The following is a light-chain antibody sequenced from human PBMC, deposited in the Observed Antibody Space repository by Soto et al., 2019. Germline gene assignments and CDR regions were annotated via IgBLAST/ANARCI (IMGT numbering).Light chain of an antibody. J-gene: IGLJ2*01. Sequence: QSVMTQPPSASGTPGQRVTISFSGSSSNIGSNSVNWYQQLPGTAPKLLIYNIDQRPSGVPDRFLGSKSGSSASLAISGLQSEDEADYYCASWDDRLSGPIFGGGTKLTVL. CDR3: ASWDDRLSGPI. CDR2: NID. CDR1: SSNIGSNS. V-gene: IGLV1-44*01.